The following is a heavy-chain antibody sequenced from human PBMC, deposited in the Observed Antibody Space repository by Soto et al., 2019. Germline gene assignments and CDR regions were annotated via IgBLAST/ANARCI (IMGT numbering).Heavy chain of an antibody. CDR2: IYYSGST. J-gene: IGHJ4*02. Sequence: SETLSLTCTVSGGSISSYYWSWIRQPPGKGLEWIGYIYYSGSTNYNPSLKSRVTISVDTSKNQFSLKLSSVTAADTAVYYCARENYDILTGYYREFDYWGQGTLVTVSS. CDR1: GGSISSYY. D-gene: IGHD3-9*01. CDR3: ARENYDILTGYYREFDY. V-gene: IGHV4-59*01.